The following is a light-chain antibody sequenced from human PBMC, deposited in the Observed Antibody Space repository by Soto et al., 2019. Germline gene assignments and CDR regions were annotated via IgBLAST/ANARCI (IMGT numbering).Light chain of an antibody. J-gene: IGLJ1*01. V-gene: IGLV2-11*01. CDR1: SSDVGGYNY. CDR3: CSFPASYPFV. CDR2: DVS. Sequence: QSALTQPRSVSGSPGQSVTISCTGTSSDVGGYNYVSWYQQHPGKAPKLMIYDVSKRPSGVPDRFSGSKSGNTASLTISGLQLENEVDIYSCSFPASYPFVFGTGP.